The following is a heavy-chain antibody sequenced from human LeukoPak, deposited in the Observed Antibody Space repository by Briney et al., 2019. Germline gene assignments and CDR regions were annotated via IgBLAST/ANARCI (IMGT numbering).Heavy chain of an antibody. V-gene: IGHV1-18*01. Sequence: VASVKVSCKASGYTFTSYGISWVRQAPGQGLEWMGWISAYNGNTNYAQKLQGRVTMTTDTPTSTAYMELRSLRSDDTAVYYCARVYGSGRYDYYYYMDVWGKGTTVTISS. CDR1: GYTFTSYG. D-gene: IGHD3-10*01. CDR3: ARVYGSGRYDYYYYMDV. J-gene: IGHJ6*03. CDR2: ISAYNGNT.